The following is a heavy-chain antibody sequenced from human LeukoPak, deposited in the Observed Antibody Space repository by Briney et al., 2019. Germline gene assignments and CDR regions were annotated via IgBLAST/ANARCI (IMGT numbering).Heavy chain of an antibody. Sequence: SETLSLTCAVYGGSFSGYYWSWIRQPPGKGLEWIGEINHSGSTYYNPSLKSRVTISVDTSKNQFSLKLSSVTAADTAVYYCARAPYYYYGMDVWGQGTTVTVSS. J-gene: IGHJ6*02. V-gene: IGHV4-34*01. CDR1: GGSFSGYY. CDR2: INHSGST. CDR3: ARAPYYYYGMDV.